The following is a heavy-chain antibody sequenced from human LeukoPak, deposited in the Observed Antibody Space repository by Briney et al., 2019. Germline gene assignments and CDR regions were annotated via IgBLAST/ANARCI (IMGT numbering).Heavy chain of an antibody. J-gene: IGHJ4*02. CDR1: GFTFSNYW. CDR3: ARTIRGY. V-gene: IGHV3-7*01. Sequence: GGSLRLSCAASGFTFSNYWMSWVRQAPGKGLEWVANIKDDGSESYYVDSVKGRFTISRDNAKNSLCLQMTSLRDEDTAVYYCARTIRGYWGQGTLVTVSS. CDR2: IKDDGSES. D-gene: IGHD4/OR15-4a*01.